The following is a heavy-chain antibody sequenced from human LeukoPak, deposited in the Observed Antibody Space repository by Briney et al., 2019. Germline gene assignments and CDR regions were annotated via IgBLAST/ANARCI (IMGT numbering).Heavy chain of an antibody. CDR1: GFTFSSYA. CDR2: ISSSGTST. V-gene: IGHV3-23*01. D-gene: IGHD5-12*01. CDR3: AKNLGYHPYFDY. J-gene: IGHJ4*02. Sequence: PGGSLRLSCAASGFTFSSYAMNWVRQAPGKGLEWVSAISSSGTSTYYADADSAKGRFTISRDNSKNTLYLQMNSLRAEDTAVYYCAKNLGYHPYFDYWGQGTLVTVSS.